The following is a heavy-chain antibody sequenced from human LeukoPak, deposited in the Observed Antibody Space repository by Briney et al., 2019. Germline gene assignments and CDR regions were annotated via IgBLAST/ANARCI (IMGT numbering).Heavy chain of an antibody. CDR2: INPSGAGT. Sequence: ASVKVSCKASGYTFTSHYMHWVRQAPGQGLEWIGIINPSGAGTTYAQKFQGRVTMTRDTSTRTVYMELSSLRSEDTAVYYCAMSGGSSGAYCFDYWGQGTLVTVSS. CDR3: AMSGGSSGAYCFDY. CDR1: GYTFTSHY. D-gene: IGHD1-26*01. V-gene: IGHV1-46*01. J-gene: IGHJ4*02.